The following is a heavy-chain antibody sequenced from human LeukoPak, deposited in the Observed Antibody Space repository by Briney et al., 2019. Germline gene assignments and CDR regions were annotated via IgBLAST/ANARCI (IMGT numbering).Heavy chain of an antibody. J-gene: IGHJ4*02. CDR3: ARVRDSSLGYYFDY. D-gene: IGHD3-22*01. CDR2: INWNGGST. Sequence: PGGSLRLSCAASGFTFDDYGMSWVRQAPGKGLEWVSGINWNGGSTGYADSVKGRFTISRDDAKNSLYLQMNSLRAEDTALYYCARVRDSSLGYYFDYWGQETLVTVSS. CDR1: GFTFDDYG. V-gene: IGHV3-20*04.